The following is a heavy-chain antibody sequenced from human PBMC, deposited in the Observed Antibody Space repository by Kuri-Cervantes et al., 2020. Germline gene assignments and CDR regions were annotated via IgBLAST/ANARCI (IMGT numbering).Heavy chain of an antibody. CDR2: IYYSGST. D-gene: IGHD5-18*01. Sequence: SETLSLTCTVSGGSISSGGYYWSWIRQHPGKGLEWIGYIYYSGSTYYNPSLKSRVTISVDTSKNQFSLKLSSVTAADTAVYYCARGPAGYSYGTYFDYWGQGTLVTVSS. CDR1: GGSISSGGYY. CDR3: ARGPAGYSYGTYFDY. J-gene: IGHJ4*02. V-gene: IGHV4-31*03.